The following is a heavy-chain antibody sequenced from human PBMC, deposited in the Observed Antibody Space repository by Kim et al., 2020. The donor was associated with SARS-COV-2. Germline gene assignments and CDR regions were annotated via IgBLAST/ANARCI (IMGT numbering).Heavy chain of an antibody. Sequence: SETLSLTCTVSGGSIYSYFWSWIRQPAGKGLEWIGRIYSSGSTNYNPSPYLKRRVTMSVDTYRNQFSLKLSSVTAADTAVYYCARRGVAGKTLPYDYWG. CDR3: ARRGVAGKTLPYDY. J-gene: IGHJ4*01. D-gene: IGHD2-21*01. CDR1: GGSIYSYF. CDR2: IYSSGST. V-gene: IGHV4-4*07.